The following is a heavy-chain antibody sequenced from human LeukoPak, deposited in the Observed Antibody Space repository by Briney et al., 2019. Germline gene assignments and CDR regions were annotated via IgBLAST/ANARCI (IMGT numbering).Heavy chain of an antibody. Sequence: RGEALKISCKGSGYNFDTYWIAWVRQMPGKGLECMGLIYPGDSDTRYSPSFQGQVTISADKSISTAYLQWSSLKASDTAMYYCARLTLRRDLPPSPLDYWGQGTLVTVSS. CDR3: ARLTLRRDLPPSPLDY. D-gene: IGHD6-6*01. CDR2: IYPGDSDT. J-gene: IGHJ4*02. CDR1: GYNFDTYW. V-gene: IGHV5-51*01.